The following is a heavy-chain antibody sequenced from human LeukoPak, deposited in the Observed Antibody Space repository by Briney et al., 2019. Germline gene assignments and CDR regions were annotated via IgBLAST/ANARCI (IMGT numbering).Heavy chain of an antibody. CDR1: GYTFSSYG. Sequence: ASVKVSCKASGYTFSSYGISWVRQAPGQGLEWLGYISAYNGNTNYAQKVQGRITMATDTSTSTAYMEMRSLRSDDTAVYYCARDCSGSSCYWIHWGQGTLVTVSS. CDR2: ISAYNGNT. CDR3: ARDCSGSSCYWIH. V-gene: IGHV1-18*01. D-gene: IGHD2-15*01. J-gene: IGHJ4*02.